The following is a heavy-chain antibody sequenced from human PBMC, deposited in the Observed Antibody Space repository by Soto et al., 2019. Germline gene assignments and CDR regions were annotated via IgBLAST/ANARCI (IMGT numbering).Heavy chain of an antibody. J-gene: IGHJ4*02. CDR3: VKSKDLTGNDFKFDH. V-gene: IGHV3-30*18. CDR2: ISFDGNTK. Sequence: QVQLVESGGGVVQPGRSLRLSCAASGFTLSNYGMHWVRQAPGKGLEWVAVISFDGNTKYYGDSVNGRFIVSRDNSKNILYVQMNSLRPEDTAVYYCVKSKDLTGNDFKFDHWGQGTLVTVSS. D-gene: IGHD3-9*01. CDR1: GFTLSNYG.